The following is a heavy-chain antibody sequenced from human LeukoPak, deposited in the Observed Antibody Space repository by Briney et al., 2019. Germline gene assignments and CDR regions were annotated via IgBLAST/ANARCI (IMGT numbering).Heavy chain of an antibody. V-gene: IGHV3-11*06. CDR3: ARGVAGP. D-gene: IGHD6-19*01. J-gene: IGHJ5*02. CDR1: GFTFSDYY. Sequence: PGGSLRPSCAASGFTFSDYYMNWIRQAPGRGLEWVSYISSSGSYTNYADSVKGRFTISRDNAKNSLYLQMSSLRAEDTAVYYCARGVAGPWGQGTLVTVSS. CDR2: ISSSGSYT.